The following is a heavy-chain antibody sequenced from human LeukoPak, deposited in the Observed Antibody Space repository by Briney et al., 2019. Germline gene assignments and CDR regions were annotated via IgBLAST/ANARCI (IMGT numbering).Heavy chain of an antibody. V-gene: IGHV3-23*01. CDR1: GFTFSSYA. Sequence: SGGSLRLSCAASGFTFSSYAMSWVRQAPGKGLEWVSAISGSGGSTYYADSVKGRFTISRDNSKNTLYLQMNSLRAEDTAVYYCARCSLAYFDYWGQGTLVTVSS. D-gene: IGHD2-8*01. CDR2: ISGSGGST. J-gene: IGHJ4*02. CDR3: ARCSLAYFDY.